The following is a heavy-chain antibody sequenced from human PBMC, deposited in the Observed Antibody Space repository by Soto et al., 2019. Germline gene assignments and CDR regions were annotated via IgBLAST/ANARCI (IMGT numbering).Heavy chain of an antibody. V-gene: IGHV1-2*04. CDR3: ARGVSRGWTLDY. CDR2: INPNSGGT. Sequence: ASVKVSCKASGYTFTGYYMHWVRQAPGQGLEWMGWINPNSGGTNYAQKFQGWVTMTRDTSISTAYMELSRLRSDDTAVYYCARGVSRGWTLDYCCPGTLVTLST. D-gene: IGHD6-19*01. CDR1: GYTFTGYY. J-gene: IGHJ4*02.